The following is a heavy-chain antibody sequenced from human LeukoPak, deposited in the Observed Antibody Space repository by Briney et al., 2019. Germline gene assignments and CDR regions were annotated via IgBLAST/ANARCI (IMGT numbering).Heavy chain of an antibody. CDR2: TYYRSKWYS. J-gene: IGHJ4*02. Sequence: SQTLSLTCAISGDSVSSDSATWNWIRQSPSRGLEWLGRTYYRSKWYSAYAVSVKSRISINSDTSKNQFSLQLNSATPEDTAIYYCARGPQWLNYWGQGTLVTVSS. D-gene: IGHD6-19*01. V-gene: IGHV6-1*01. CDR3: ARGPQWLNY. CDR1: GDSVSSDSAT.